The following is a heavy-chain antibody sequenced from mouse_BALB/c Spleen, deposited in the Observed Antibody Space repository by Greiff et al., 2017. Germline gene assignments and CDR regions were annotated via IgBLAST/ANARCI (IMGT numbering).Heavy chain of an antibody. CDR1: GFTFSSYA. V-gene: IGHV5-6-5*01. Sequence: EVNVVESGGGLVKPGGSLKLSCAASGFTFSSYAMSWVRQTPEKRLEWVASISSGGSTYYPDSVKGRFTISRDNARNILYLRMSSLRSEDTAMYYCAREGSTAMDYWGQGTSVTVSS. D-gene: IGHD5-1*01. CDR3: AREGSTAMDY. CDR2: ISSGGST. J-gene: IGHJ4*01.